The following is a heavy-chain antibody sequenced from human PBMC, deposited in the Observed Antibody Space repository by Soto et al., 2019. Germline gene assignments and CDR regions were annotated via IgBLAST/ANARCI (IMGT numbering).Heavy chain of an antibody. J-gene: IGHJ4*02. D-gene: IGHD3-22*01. Sequence: QVQLVQSGAEVKKPGSSVKVSCKASGGTFSSYAISWVRQAPGQGLEWMGGIIPIFGTANYAQKFQGRVTITADESTSKAYMELSSLRSEDTAVYYCAAGHYYDSSGPGGLDDYWGQGTLVTVSS. CDR1: GGTFSSYA. CDR2: IIPIFGTA. CDR3: AAGHYYDSSGPGGLDDY. V-gene: IGHV1-69*01.